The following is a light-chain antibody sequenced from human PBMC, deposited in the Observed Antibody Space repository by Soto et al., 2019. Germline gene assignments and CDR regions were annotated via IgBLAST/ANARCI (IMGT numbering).Light chain of an antibody. CDR2: GTS. V-gene: IGKV3-15*01. CDR3: QQYTHWPPT. Sequence: EIVMTQSPATLSVSPGERATLSCRASQSVSSNLAWYQQKPGQAPRLLIYGTSTRATGIPARFSGSGSGTEFTLTISSLQSEDFAVYYCQQYTHWPPTFGQGTKLEIK. CDR1: QSVSSN. J-gene: IGKJ2*01.